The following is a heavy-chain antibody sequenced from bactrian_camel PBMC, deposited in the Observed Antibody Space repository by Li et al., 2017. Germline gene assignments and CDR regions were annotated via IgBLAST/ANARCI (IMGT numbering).Heavy chain of an antibody. CDR3: ARSGGDYSDVGGDNNY. CDR1: RSGFTFSTHD. D-gene: IGHD4*01. Sequence: DVQLVESGGGLVQPGGSLRLSCAASRSGFTFSTHDMTWVRQAPGKGLEWVSSITERGDNTYYVDSVKGRFTISRDNAKNTLYLQMDNLKTEDTAVYYCARSGGDYSDVGGDNNYWGQGTQVTVS. J-gene: IGHJ4*01. CDR2: ITERGDNT. V-gene: IGHV3S40*01.